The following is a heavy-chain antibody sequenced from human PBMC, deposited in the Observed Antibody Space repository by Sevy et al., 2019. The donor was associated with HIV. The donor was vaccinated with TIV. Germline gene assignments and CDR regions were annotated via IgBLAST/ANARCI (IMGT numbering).Heavy chain of an antibody. V-gene: IGHV5-51*01. J-gene: IGHJ5*02. CDR1: GYSFTSYW. D-gene: IGHD3-3*01. CDR2: IYPGDSDT. Sequence: GEPLKISCKGSGYSFTSYWIGWVRQMPGKGLEWMGIIYPGDSDTRYSPSFQGQVTISADKSISTAYLQWSSLKASDTAMYYCARGLGRITIFGVVISADWFDPWGQGTLVTVSS. CDR3: ARGLGRITIFGVVISADWFDP.